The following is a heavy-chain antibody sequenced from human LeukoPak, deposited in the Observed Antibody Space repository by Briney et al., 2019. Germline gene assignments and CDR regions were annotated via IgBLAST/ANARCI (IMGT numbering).Heavy chain of an antibody. CDR2: IYSGGST. D-gene: IGHD6-13*01. CDR1: GFTVSSDY. CDR3: ARVTSGITGGTYYYYYMDV. V-gene: IGHV3-66*01. J-gene: IGHJ6*03. Sequence: GGSLRLSCAASGFTVSSDYMNWVRQAPEKGLEWVSVIYSGGSTYYADSVKGRFTISRDNSKNTLYLQMNSLRAEDTAVYYCARVTSGITGGTYYYYYMDVWGKGTTVTVSS.